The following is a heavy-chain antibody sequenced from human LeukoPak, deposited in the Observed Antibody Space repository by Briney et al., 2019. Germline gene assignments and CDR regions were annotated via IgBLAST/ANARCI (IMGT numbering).Heavy chain of an antibody. Sequence: PSETLSLTCTVSGGSISNYYWSWIRQPPGKGLEWIGYIYYSGSTNYNPSLKSRVTISVDTSKNQFSLKLSSVTAADTAVYYCARARGPYSSSWYAFDYWGQGTLVTVSS. V-gene: IGHV4-59*01. J-gene: IGHJ4*02. D-gene: IGHD6-13*01. CDR1: GGSISNYY. CDR2: IYYSGST. CDR3: ARARGPYSSSWYAFDY.